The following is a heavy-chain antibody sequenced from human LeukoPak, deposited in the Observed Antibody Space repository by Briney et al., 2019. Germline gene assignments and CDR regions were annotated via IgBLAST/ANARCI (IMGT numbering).Heavy chain of an antibody. CDR3: ARDRAWNYLDS. J-gene: IGHJ4*02. Sequence: PGGSLRLSCVPSAFSFSSHGMHWVRQAPGKGLEWVAVISTDANRKYYAYSVEGRFTISRDNSKNTLYLQMDSLRPEDTAVYYCARDRAWNYLDSWGQGTLVTVSS. CDR2: ISTDANRK. CDR1: AFSFSSHG. D-gene: IGHD3-3*01. V-gene: IGHV3-30*03.